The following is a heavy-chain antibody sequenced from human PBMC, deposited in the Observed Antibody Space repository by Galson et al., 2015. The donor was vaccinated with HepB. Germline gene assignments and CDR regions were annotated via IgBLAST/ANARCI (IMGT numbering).Heavy chain of an antibody. V-gene: IGHV1-18*04. CDR3: ARDPYYYDSSGYVHAHAFDI. CDR1: GYTFTSYG. J-gene: IGHJ3*02. Sequence: SVKVSCKASGYTFTSYGISWVRQAPGQGLEWMGWISAYNGNTNYAQKLQGRVTMTTDTSTSTAYMELRSLRSDDTAVYYCARDPYYYDSSGYVHAHAFDIWGQGTMVTVSS. CDR2: ISAYNGNT. D-gene: IGHD3-22*01.